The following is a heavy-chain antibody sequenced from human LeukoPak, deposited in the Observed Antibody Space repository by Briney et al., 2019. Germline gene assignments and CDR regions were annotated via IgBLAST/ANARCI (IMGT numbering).Heavy chain of an antibody. Sequence: SVKVSCKASGGTFSSYAISWVRQAPRQGLEWMGGIIPIFGTANYAQKFQGRVTITADGSTSTAYMELSSLRSEDTAVYYCARDLWTSYYYYGMDVWGQGTTVTVSS. CDR1: GGTFSSYA. D-gene: IGHD1-1*01. V-gene: IGHV1-69*13. CDR2: IIPIFGTA. CDR3: ARDLWTSYYYYGMDV. J-gene: IGHJ6*02.